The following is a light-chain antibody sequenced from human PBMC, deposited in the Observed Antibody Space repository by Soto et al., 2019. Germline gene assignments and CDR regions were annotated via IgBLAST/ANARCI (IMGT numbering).Light chain of an antibody. CDR1: QSVSSN. Sequence: EIVMTQSPATLSVSPGERATLSCRASQSVSSNLAWYQQKPGQAPRLLIYGASTRATGIPARFSGSGSGTEFTLTISSLQSEDFAVYYCQQYHSDPITFGPGTRLENK. CDR3: QQYHSDPIT. CDR2: GAS. J-gene: IGKJ5*01. V-gene: IGKV3-15*01.